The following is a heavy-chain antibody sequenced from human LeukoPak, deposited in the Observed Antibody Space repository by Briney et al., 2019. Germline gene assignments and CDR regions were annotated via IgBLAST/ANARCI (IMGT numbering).Heavy chain of an antibody. Sequence: KPSETLSLTCTVSGGSISSYYWSWIRQPAGKGLEWIGRIYTSGSTNYNPSLKSRVTMSVDTSKNQFSLKLSSVTAADTAVYYCARGGYYDSSGTLWYFDLWGRGTLVTVSP. CDR1: GGSISSYY. V-gene: IGHV4-4*07. CDR2: IYTSGST. CDR3: ARGGYYDSSGTLWYFDL. J-gene: IGHJ2*01. D-gene: IGHD3-22*01.